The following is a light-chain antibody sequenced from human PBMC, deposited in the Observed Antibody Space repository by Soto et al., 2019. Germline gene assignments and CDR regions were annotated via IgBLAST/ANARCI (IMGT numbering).Light chain of an antibody. J-gene: IGLJ1*01. CDR3: QTWGTDIYV. V-gene: IGLV4-69*01. CDR1: SGHSSYA. CDR2: LNSDGSH. Sequence: QPVLTQSPSASASLGASVKLTCTLSSGHSSYAIAWHQQRPEKGPRYLMKLNSDGSHSKGDGIPDRFSGSSSGAERYLTISSLQSEDEADYYCQTWGTDIYVFGTGTKVTVL.